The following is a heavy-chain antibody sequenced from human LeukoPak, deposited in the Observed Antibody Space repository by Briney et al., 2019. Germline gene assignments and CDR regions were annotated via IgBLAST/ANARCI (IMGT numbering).Heavy chain of an antibody. J-gene: IGHJ4*02. CDR3: ANTDVVEEKDYFDY. V-gene: IGHV3-30-3*01. CDR2: ISYDGSNK. D-gene: IGHD3-3*01. Sequence: GRSLRLSCAASGFTFSSYAMHWVRQAPGKGLEWVAVISYDGSNKYYADSVKGRFTISRDNSKNTLYLQMNSLRAEDTAVYYCANTDVVEEKDYFDYWGQGTLVTVSS. CDR1: GFTFSSYA.